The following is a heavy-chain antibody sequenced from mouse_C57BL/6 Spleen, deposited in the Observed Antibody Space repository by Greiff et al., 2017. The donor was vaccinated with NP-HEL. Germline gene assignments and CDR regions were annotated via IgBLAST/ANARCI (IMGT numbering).Heavy chain of an antibody. CDR2: IYPGSGST. Sequence: QVQLQQPGAELVKPGASVKMSCKASGYTFTSYWITWVKQRPGQGLEWIGDIYPGSGSTNYNEKFKSKATLTVDTSSSTAYMQLSSPTSEDSAVYYCAKAGDGYYLPFAYWGQGTLVTVSA. V-gene: IGHV1-55*01. CDR1: GYTFTSYW. D-gene: IGHD2-3*01. J-gene: IGHJ3*01. CDR3: AKAGDGYYLPFAY.